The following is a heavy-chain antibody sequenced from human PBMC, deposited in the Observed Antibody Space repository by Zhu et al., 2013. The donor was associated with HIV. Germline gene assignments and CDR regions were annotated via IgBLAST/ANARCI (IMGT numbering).Heavy chain of an antibody. CDR1: GGTFSSYA. V-gene: IGHV1-69*06. CDR3: ARWMVRGVPRNYYGMDV. CDR2: IIPIFGTA. D-gene: IGHD3-10*01. Sequence: QVQLVQSGAEVKKPGSSVKVSCKASGGTFSSYAISWVRQAPGQGLEWMGGIIPIFGTANYAQKFQGRVTITADKSTSTAYMELSSLRSEDTAVYYCARWMVRGVPRNYYGMDVWGQGTTVTVSS. J-gene: IGHJ6*02.